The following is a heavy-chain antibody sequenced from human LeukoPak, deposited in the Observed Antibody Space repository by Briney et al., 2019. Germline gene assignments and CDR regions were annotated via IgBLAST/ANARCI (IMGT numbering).Heavy chain of an antibody. CDR3: ARVVIAARPHWFDP. CDR1: GFTFSSYG. V-gene: IGHV3-30*02. Sequence: PGGSLRLSCAASGFTFSSYGMHWVRQAPGKGLEWAAFIRYDGTEKYYADSVKGRFTISRDNSKNTLHLQMSSLRPEDTAVYYCARVVIAARPHWFDPWGQGTLVTVSS. CDR2: IRYDGTEK. D-gene: IGHD6-6*01. J-gene: IGHJ5*02.